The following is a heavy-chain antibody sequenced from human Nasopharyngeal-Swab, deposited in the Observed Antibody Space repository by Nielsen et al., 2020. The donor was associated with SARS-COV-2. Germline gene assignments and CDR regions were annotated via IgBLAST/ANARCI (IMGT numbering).Heavy chain of an antibody. J-gene: IGHJ4*02. Sequence: ASVKVSCKASGYIFTSYGISWVRQAPGQGLEWMGWISTYNGNTNYPQKLQGRVTMTTDTSTSTAYMELRSLRCDDTAVYYCARVKYSSGCFDYWGQGTLVTVSS. CDR1: GYIFTSYG. CDR3: ARVKYSSGCFDY. D-gene: IGHD6-19*01. CDR2: ISTYNGNT. V-gene: IGHV1-18*01.